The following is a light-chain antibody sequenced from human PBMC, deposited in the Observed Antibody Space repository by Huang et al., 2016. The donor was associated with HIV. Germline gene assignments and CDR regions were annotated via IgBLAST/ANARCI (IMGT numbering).Light chain of an antibody. CDR3: QQHNNWPHT. CDR1: QSISSY. V-gene: IGKV3-11*01. Sequence: EIVLTQSSATLSLSPGESATLSCRASQSISSYLAWYQQKPGQAPRLLIYDAFNRATGIPARFSGSGSGTDFTLTIISLEPEDFAVYYCQQHNNWPHTFGQGTKLEI. J-gene: IGKJ2*01. CDR2: DAF.